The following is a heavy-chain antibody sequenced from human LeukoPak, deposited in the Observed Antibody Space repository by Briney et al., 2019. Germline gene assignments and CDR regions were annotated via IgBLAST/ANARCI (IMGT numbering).Heavy chain of an antibody. V-gene: IGHV1-2*04. CDR2: INPNSGGT. CDR1: GYTFTGYY. CDR3: ARAMGPNYYDSSGYYYEGYFDY. Sequence: GASVKVSCKASGYTFTGYYMHWVRQAPGQGLEWMGWINPNSGGTNYAQKFQGWVTMTRDTSISTAYMELSRLRSDDTAVYYCARAMGPNYYDSSGYYYEGYFDYWGQGTLVTVSS. D-gene: IGHD3-22*01. J-gene: IGHJ4*02.